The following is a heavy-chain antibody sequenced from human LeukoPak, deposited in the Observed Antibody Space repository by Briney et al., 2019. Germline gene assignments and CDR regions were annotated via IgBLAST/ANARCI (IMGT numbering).Heavy chain of an antibody. D-gene: IGHD3-22*01. CDR2: IYYSGST. Sequence: PSETLSLTCTVSGGSISSSSYYWGWIRQPPGKGLEWIGSIYYSGSTYYNPSLKSRVTISVDTSKNQFSLKLSSVTAADTAVYYCARVNYYDSSGYIYWFDPWGQGTLVTVSS. V-gene: IGHV4-39*07. CDR3: ARVNYYDSSGYIYWFDP. J-gene: IGHJ5*02. CDR1: GGSISSSSYY.